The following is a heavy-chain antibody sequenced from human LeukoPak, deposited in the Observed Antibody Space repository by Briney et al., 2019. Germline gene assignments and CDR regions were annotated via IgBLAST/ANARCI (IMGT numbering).Heavy chain of an antibody. Sequence: PSETLSLTCTVSGGSISSGDYYWSWIRQPPGKGLEWIGYIYYSGSTYYNPSLKSRVTISVDTSKNQFSLKLSSVTAADTAVYYCARNVNYYDSSGFDYWGQGTLVTVSS. CDR1: GGSISSGDYY. CDR3: ARNVNYYDSSGFDY. CDR2: IYYSGST. J-gene: IGHJ4*02. V-gene: IGHV4-30-4*01. D-gene: IGHD3-22*01.